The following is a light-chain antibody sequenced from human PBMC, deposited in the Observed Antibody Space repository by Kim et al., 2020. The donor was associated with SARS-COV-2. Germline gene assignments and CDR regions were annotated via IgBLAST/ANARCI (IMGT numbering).Light chain of an antibody. Sequence: SYELTQPPSVSVAPGQTARITCGGNNIGGKTVHWYQQRPGQAPVLVIRYDGDRPSGIPERFSGSNSGNTATLTISRVAAGDEADYYCQVWDSSSDKVLFGGGTQLTVL. V-gene: IGLV3-21*01. CDR2: YDG. J-gene: IGLJ2*01. CDR1: NIGGKT. CDR3: QVWDSSSDKVL.